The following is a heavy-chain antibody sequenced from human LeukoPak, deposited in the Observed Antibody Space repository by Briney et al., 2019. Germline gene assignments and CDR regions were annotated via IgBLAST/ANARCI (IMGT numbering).Heavy chain of an antibody. CDR3: AKAGSSSWWKPYYYYYYMDV. V-gene: IGHV3-33*06. CDR2: IWYDGSNK. Sequence: GGSLRLSCAASGFTFSSYGMHWVRQAPGKGLEWVAVIWYDGSNKYYADSAKGRFTISRDNSKNTLYLQMNSLRAEDTAVYYCAKAGSSSWWKPYYYYYYMDVWGKGTTVTVSS. J-gene: IGHJ6*03. D-gene: IGHD6-13*01. CDR1: GFTFSSYG.